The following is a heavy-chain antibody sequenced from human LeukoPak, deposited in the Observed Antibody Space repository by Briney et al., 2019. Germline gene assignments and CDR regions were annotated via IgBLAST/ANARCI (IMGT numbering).Heavy chain of an antibody. J-gene: IGHJ3*02. D-gene: IGHD3-3*01. V-gene: IGHV4-59*01. CDR1: GVSISSYY. Sequence: SETLSLTCTASGVSISSYYWSWIRQPPGKGLEWIGYIYYSGSTNYNPSLKSRVTISVDTSKNQFSLKLSSVTAADTAVYYCARGAPYYDFWSGVGPAFDIWGQGTMVTVSS. CDR2: IYYSGST. CDR3: ARGAPYYDFWSGVGPAFDI.